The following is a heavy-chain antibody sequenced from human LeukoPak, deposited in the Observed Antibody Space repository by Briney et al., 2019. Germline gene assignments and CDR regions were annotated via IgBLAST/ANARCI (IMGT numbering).Heavy chain of an antibody. Sequence: AGGSLRLSCTASGFTFSSYSMNWVRQAPGKGLEWVSSISSSSSYIYYADSVKGRFTISRDNAKNSLYLQMNSLRAEDTAVYYCARDGRMATTDTEQFDYWGQGTLVTVSP. CDR1: GFTFSSYS. CDR3: ARDGRMATTDTEQFDY. D-gene: IGHD5-24*01. CDR2: ISSSSSYI. V-gene: IGHV3-21*01. J-gene: IGHJ4*02.